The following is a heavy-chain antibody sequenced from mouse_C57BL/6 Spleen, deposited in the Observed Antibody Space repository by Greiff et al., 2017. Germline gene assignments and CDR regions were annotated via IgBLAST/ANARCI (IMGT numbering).Heavy chain of an antibody. Sequence: VQLQQSGPELVKPGASVKISCKASGYAFSSSWMNWVKQRPGKGLEWIGRIYPGDGDTNYNGKFKGKATLTADKSSSTAYMQLSSLTSEDSAVYFCARVGTAVDFDYWGQGTTLTVSS. CDR3: ARVGTAVDFDY. J-gene: IGHJ2*01. CDR1: GYAFSSSW. D-gene: IGHD1-1*01. CDR2: IYPGDGDT. V-gene: IGHV1-82*01.